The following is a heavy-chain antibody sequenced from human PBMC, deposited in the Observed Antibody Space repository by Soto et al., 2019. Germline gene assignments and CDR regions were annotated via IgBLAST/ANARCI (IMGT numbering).Heavy chain of an antibody. Sequence: LSLTCTVSGGSISSGGYYWSWIRQHPGKGLEWIGYIYYSGSTYYNPSLKSRVTISVDTSKNQFSLKLSSVTAADTAVYYCARVVAAAGSFGYWGQGTLVTVSS. V-gene: IGHV4-31*03. J-gene: IGHJ4*02. D-gene: IGHD6-13*01. CDR1: GGSISSGGYY. CDR3: ARVVAAAGSFGY. CDR2: IYYSGST.